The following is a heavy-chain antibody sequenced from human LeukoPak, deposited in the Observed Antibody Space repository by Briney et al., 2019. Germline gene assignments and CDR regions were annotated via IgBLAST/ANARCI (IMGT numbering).Heavy chain of an antibody. CDR1: GYSISSGYY. J-gene: IGHJ3*02. CDR2: IYYSGST. V-gene: IGHV4-61*01. D-gene: IGHD3-22*01. Sequence: SETLSLTCTVSGYSISSGYYWGWIRQPPGKGLGWIGYIYYSGSTNYNPSLKSRVTISVDTSKNQFSLKLSSVTAADTAVYYCARGKVYYDSSGYYLPDAFDIWGQGTMVTVSS. CDR3: ARGKVYYDSSGYYLPDAFDI.